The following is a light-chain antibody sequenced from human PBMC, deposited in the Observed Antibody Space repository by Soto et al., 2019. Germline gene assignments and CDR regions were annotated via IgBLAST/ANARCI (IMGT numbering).Light chain of an antibody. Sequence: EIVLTQSQYTLSVTPVGRSTISCRASQSVSSNLAWYQQKPGQAPRLIVYGTYTRATGIPARFSGSGSGTEFTLTSNSLQSEDFAVYFCQQYYHWPITFGQGTRLEIK. CDR1: QSVSSN. CDR2: GTY. V-gene: IGKV3-15*01. CDR3: QQYYHWPIT. J-gene: IGKJ5*01.